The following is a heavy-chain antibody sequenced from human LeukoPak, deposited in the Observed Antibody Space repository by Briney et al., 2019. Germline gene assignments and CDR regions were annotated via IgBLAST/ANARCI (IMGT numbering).Heavy chain of an antibody. D-gene: IGHD1-26*01. J-gene: IGHJ3*02. CDR1: GFTFSSYG. CDR2: ISYDGSNK. Sequence: PGGSLRLSCAASGFTFSSYGMHWVRRAPGKGLEWVAVISYDGSNKYYADSVKGRFTISRDNAKNSLYLQMNSLRAEDTAVYYCAREPDPLSGSYYVGAFDIWGQGTMVTVSS. V-gene: IGHV3-30*03. CDR3: AREPDPLSGSYYVGAFDI.